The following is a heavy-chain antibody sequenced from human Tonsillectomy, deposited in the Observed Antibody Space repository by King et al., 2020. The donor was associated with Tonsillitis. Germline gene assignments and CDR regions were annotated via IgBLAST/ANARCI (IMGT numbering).Heavy chain of an antibody. CDR3: VRGDPRIFTGGFDY. D-gene: IGHD1-14*01. V-gene: IGHV3-33*08. CDR1: GFTFSSYG. J-gene: IGHJ4*02. Sequence: VQLVESGGGVVQPGRSLRLSCAASGFTFSSYGMHWVRQAPGKGLEWVAVIWYDGSNKYYADSVKGRFTVSRDNSKNTLYLQMNSLRAEDTAVFYCVRGDPRIFTGGFDYWGQGTLVTVSS. CDR2: IWYDGSNK.